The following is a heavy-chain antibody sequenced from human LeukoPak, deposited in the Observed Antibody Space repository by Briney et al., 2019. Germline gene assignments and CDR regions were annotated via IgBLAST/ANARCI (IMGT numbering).Heavy chain of an antibody. CDR1: GYKFGNYW. CDR3: ARSEWLLPRGGFDF. D-gene: IGHD6-19*01. J-gene: IGHJ4*02. V-gene: IGHV5-51*01. Sequence: PGESLKISCQTSGYKFGNYWIGWVRQMPGKGLEWRGIIYGDDFDTRYSPSFQGHVTISADKSLTTAYLEWQSLKASDSGIYYCARSEWLLPRGGFDFWGQGTRVVVSS. CDR2: IYGDDFDT.